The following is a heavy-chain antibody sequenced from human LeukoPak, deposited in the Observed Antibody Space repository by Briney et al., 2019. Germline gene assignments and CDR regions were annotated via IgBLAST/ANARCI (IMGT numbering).Heavy chain of an antibody. CDR3: ARRGDYGSGAYVY. CDR1: GGSFSGYY. CDR2: IHYSGST. V-gene: IGHV4-59*08. Sequence: SETLSLTCAVYGGSFSGYYWSWIRQPPGKGLEWIGYIHYSGSTNYNPSLKSRVTISVDTSKNQFSLKLSSVTAADTAVYYCARRGDYGSGAYVYWGQGTLVTVSS. J-gene: IGHJ4*02. D-gene: IGHD3-10*01.